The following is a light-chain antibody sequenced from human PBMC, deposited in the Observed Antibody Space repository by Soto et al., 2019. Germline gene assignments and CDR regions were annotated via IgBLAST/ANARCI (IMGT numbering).Light chain of an antibody. V-gene: IGKV1-39*01. Sequence: DIQMTQSPAFLSASVGDRVTITCRAGQTVYYYLNWYQHKPGKAPKLLISAASNLASGVPIRFSGSGSGTDFTLTISSLQPEDFATYYCQQSYSSRSFGPGTKLQMK. CDR1: QTVYYY. J-gene: IGKJ2*01. CDR3: QQSYSSRS. CDR2: AAS.